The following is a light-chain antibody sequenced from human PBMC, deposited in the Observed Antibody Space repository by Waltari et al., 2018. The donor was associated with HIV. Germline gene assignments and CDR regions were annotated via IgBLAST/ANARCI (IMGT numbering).Light chain of an antibody. CDR1: QSLVYIDGNTY. V-gene: IGKV2-30*01. Sequence: DVVLTQTPLSLPVTLGQPASISCRSSQSLVYIDGNTYLIWLQQRPGQSPRRLIYNISKRDSGVPDTFSGSGAGTNFTLTISRVEADDVGLYYCMQGTHWPWTFGQGTKVEI. CDR3: MQGTHWPWT. CDR2: NIS. J-gene: IGKJ1*01.